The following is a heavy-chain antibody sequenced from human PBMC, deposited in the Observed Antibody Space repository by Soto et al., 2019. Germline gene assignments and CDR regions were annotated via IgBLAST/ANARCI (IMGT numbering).Heavy chain of an antibody. V-gene: IGHV1-69*01. J-gene: IGHJ6*02. Sequence: QVQLVQSGAEVKKPGSSVKVSCKASGGTFSSYAISWVRQAPGQGLEWMGGIIPIFGTANYAQKFQGRVTITADEATSTAYMELSSLRSEDTAVYYCASTTIFGVVISRGKDYYGMDVWGQGTTVTVSS. CDR1: GGTFSSYA. CDR3: ASTTIFGVVISRGKDYYGMDV. D-gene: IGHD3-3*01. CDR2: IIPIFGTA.